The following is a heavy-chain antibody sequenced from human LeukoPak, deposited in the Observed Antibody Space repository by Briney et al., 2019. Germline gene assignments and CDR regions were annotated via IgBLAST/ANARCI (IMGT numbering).Heavy chain of an antibody. CDR3: AREGYGDYEGVDY. Sequence: SETLSLTCTVSGGSISSYYWSWIRQPPGKGLEWIGYIYYSGSTHYNPSLKSRVTISVDTSKNQFSLKLSSVTAADTAVYYCAREGYGDYEGVDYWGQGTLVTVSS. D-gene: IGHD4-17*01. CDR2: IYYSGST. J-gene: IGHJ4*02. CDR1: GGSISSYY. V-gene: IGHV4-59*12.